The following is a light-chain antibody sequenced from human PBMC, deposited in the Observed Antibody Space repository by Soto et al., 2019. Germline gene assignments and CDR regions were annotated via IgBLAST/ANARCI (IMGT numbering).Light chain of an antibody. CDR2: VAS. CDR1: QSVSSN. Sequence: EIVMTQSPATLSVSPGERATLSCRASQSVSSNLAWYQQKPGQTPKLLIYVASTRATGIPGRFSGSGSGTDFTLTISNLEPEDFAVYYCQQRDNWPWTFGQGAKVEIK. J-gene: IGKJ1*01. V-gene: IGKV3D-15*01. CDR3: QQRDNWPWT.